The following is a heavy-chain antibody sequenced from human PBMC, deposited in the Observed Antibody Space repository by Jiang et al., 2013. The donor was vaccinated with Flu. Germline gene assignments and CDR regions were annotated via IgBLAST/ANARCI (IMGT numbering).Heavy chain of an antibody. CDR2: LSYGST. D-gene: IGHD4-17*01. CDR3: ARDYGRQYFDY. J-gene: IGHJ4*02. CDR1: GYSISSGYY. V-gene: IGHV4-38-2*02. Sequence: GLVKPSETLSLTCTVSGYSISSGYYWGWIRQPQEGAGVDWDYLSYGSTYYNPSLKSRVTISVDTSKNRFSLKLSSVTAADTAVYYCARDYGRQYFDYWGRGTLVTVSS.